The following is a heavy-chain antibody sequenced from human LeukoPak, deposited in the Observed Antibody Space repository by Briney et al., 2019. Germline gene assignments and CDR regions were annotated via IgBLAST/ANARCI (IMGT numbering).Heavy chain of an antibody. V-gene: IGHV3-23*01. D-gene: IGHD3-22*01. CDR3: AKASMIVVVRDAFDI. CDR1: GFTFSSYA. J-gene: IGHJ3*02. Sequence: PGGSLRLSCAASGFTFSSYAMTWVRQAPGKGLEWVSTISGSSGSTYYADSVKGRFTISRDNSKNTLYLQMNSLRAEDTAVYYCAKASMIVVVRDAFDIWGQGTMVTVSS. CDR2: ISGSSGST.